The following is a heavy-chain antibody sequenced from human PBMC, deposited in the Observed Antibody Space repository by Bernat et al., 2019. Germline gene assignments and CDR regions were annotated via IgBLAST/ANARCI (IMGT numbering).Heavy chain of an antibody. V-gene: IGHV4-39*01. J-gene: IGHJ6*02. D-gene: IGHD3-10*01. CDR3: ARNGADYYGSGMVGMDV. CDR1: VGSISSSSYY. Sequence: QLQLQESGPGLVKPSETLSLTCTVSVGSISSSSYYWGWIRQPPGKGLEWIGSIYYSGSTYYNPSLKSRITISVDTSKNQFSWKLSSVTAADAAVYYCARNGADYYGSGMVGMDVWGQGTTVTVSS. CDR2: IYYSGST.